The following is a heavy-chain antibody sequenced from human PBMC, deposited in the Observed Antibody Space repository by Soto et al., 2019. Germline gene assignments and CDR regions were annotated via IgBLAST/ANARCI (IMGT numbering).Heavy chain of an antibody. J-gene: IGHJ6*02. CDR2: IHPNSGGT. CDR1: GYTFTGYY. Sequence: GASVKVSCKASGYTFTGYYMHWVRQAPGQGLEWMGWIHPNSGGTNYAQKFQGWVTMTRDTSISTAYMELSRLRSDDTAVYYCARGVPAAIEDYYYYGMDVWGQGTTVTVSS. CDR3: ARGVPAAIEDYYYYGMDV. V-gene: IGHV1-2*04. D-gene: IGHD2-2*01.